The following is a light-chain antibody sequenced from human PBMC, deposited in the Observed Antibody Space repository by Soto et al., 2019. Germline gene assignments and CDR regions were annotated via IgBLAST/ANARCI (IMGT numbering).Light chain of an antibody. V-gene: IGKV3-11*01. J-gene: IGKJ5*01. CDR2: EAS. CDR3: QPRGT. Sequence: EIVLTQSPATLSLSLGERATLSCKASQSVNTYVGWYQQKPGQAPRLLISEASDRATGIPARFSGSGSGTDFTLTISSLEPEDFAVYPCQPRGTFGQGTRLEIK. CDR1: QSVNTY.